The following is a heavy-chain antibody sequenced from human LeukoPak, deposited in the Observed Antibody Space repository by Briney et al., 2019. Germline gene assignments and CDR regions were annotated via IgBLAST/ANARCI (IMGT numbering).Heavy chain of an antibody. V-gene: IGHV1-69*05. D-gene: IGHD5-12*01. CDR2: IIPIFGTA. CDR1: GGTFSSYA. J-gene: IGHJ6*03. CDR3: ARDSGPTRGTSGYDKLGHYYYMDV. Sequence: SVKVSCKASGGTFSSYAISWVRQAPGQGLEWMGRIIPIFGTANYAQKFQGRVTITTDESTSTAYMELSSLRSEDTAVYYCARDSGPTRGTSGYDKLGHYYYMDVWGKGTTVTVSS.